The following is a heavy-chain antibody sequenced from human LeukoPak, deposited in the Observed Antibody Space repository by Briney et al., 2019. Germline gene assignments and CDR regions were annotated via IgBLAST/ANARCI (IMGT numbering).Heavy chain of an antibody. V-gene: IGHV3-7*01. CDR1: GFTFSSYW. J-gene: IGHJ4*02. CDR2: IKQDGRET. Sequence: GGSLRLSCAASGFTFSSYWMSWVRQAPGKGLEGVGNIKQDGRETYFVESWRGRFTISRDNAKNSLYLKMNSLRAEDTAVYYCARDAMSRTADYWGQGTLVTVSS. CDR3: ARDAMSRTADY. D-gene: IGHD2-2*01.